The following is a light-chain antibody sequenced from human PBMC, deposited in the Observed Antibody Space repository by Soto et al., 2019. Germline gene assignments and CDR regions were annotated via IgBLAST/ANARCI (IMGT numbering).Light chain of an antibody. V-gene: IGLV4-69*01. Sequence: QPVLTQSPSASASLGASVKLTCTLSSGHSSYAIAWHQQQPEKGPRYLMKLNSDGSHSKGDGIPDRFSGSSSGAERYLTISSLQSEDEADYYCQTWGTGPCWVFGGGTKLTVL. CDR1: SGHSSYA. J-gene: IGLJ3*02. CDR2: LNSDGSH. CDR3: QTWGTGPCWV.